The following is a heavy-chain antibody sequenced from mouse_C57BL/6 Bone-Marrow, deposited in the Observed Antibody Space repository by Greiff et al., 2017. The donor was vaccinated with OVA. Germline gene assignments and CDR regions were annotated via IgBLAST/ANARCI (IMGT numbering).Heavy chain of an antibody. V-gene: IGHV1-26*01. Sequence: VQLQQSGPELVKPGASVKISCKASGYTFTDYYMNWVKQSHGKSLEWIGDINPNNGGTSYNQKFKGKATLTVDKSSSTAYMELRSLTSEDSAVYYCARRGYYYGSPDYWGQGTTLTVSS. J-gene: IGHJ2*01. CDR3: ARRGYYYGSPDY. D-gene: IGHD1-1*01. CDR1: GYTFTDYY. CDR2: INPNNGGT.